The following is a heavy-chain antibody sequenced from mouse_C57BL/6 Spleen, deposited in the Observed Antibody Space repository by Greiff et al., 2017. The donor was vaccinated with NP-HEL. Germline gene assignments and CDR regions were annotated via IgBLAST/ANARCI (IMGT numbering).Heavy chain of an antibody. CDR3: ARGYYGSSYLSYWYFDV. Sequence: QVQLKESGAELVKPGASVKMSCKASGYTFTTYPIEWMKQNHGKSLVWIGNFHPYNDDTKYNEKFKGKATLTVEKSSSTVYLELSRLTSDDSAVYYCARGYYGSSYLSYWYFDVWGTGTTVTVSS. D-gene: IGHD1-1*01. CDR1: GYTFTTYP. V-gene: IGHV1-47*01. CDR2: FHPYNDDT. J-gene: IGHJ1*03.